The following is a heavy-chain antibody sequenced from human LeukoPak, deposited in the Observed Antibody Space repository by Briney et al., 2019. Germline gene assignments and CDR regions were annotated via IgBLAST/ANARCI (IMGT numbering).Heavy chain of an antibody. Sequence: SETLSPTYAVYGGSFSGYYWSWIRQPPGKGLGWIGEINHSGSTNYNPSLKSRVTISVDTSKNQFSLKLSSVTAADTAVYYCARAGLWFGELSQGWFDPWGQGTLVTVSS. V-gene: IGHV4-34*01. J-gene: IGHJ5*02. CDR3: ARAGLWFGELSQGWFDP. CDR2: INHSGST. D-gene: IGHD3-10*01. CDR1: GGSFSGYY.